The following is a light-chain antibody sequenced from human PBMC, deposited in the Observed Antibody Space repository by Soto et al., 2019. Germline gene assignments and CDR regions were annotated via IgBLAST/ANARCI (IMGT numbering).Light chain of an antibody. Sequence: QSALTQPASVSGSPGQSITISCTGTSSDVGVYNYVSWYQHHPGKAHKLMIYEVSNRPSGVSNRFSGSKSGNTASLTISGLQAEDEADYYCNSYTSSSTQVFGTGTKLTVL. CDR2: EVS. CDR1: SSDVGVYNY. CDR3: NSYTSSSTQV. J-gene: IGLJ1*01. V-gene: IGLV2-14*01.